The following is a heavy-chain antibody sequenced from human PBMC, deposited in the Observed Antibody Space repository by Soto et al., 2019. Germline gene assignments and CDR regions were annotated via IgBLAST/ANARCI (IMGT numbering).Heavy chain of an antibody. CDR2: ISSSSSTI. J-gene: IGHJ4*02. V-gene: IGHV3-48*01. CDR1: GFTFSSYS. CDR3: ARDSRHYDFWSGYAPYFDY. Sequence: EVQLVESGGGLVQPGGSLRLSCAASGFTFSSYSMNWVRQATGKGLEWVSYISSSSSTIYYADSVKGRFTISRDNAKNSLYLQMNSLRAEDTAVYYCARDSRHYDFWSGYAPYFDYWGQGTLVTVSS. D-gene: IGHD3-3*01.